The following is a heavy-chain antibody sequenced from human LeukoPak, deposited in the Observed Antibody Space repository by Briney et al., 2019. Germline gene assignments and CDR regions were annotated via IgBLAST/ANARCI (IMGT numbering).Heavy chain of an antibody. V-gene: IGHV1-18*01. J-gene: IGHJ6*02. CDR1: GYTFTSYG. D-gene: IGHD1-20*01. Sequence: ASVKVSCKASGYTFTSYGISWVRQAPGQVLEWMGWISAYNGNTNYAQKLQGRVTMTTDTSTSTAYMELRSLRSDDTAVYYCARDPHGYKWNYYYGMDVWGQGTTVTVSS. CDR2: ISAYNGNT. CDR3: ARDPHGYKWNYYYGMDV.